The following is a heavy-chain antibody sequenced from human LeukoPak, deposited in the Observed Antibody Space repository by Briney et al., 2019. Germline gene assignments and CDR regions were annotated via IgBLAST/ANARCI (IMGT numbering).Heavy chain of an antibody. CDR3: ARGVAVAGTSLYYYYGMDV. CDR1: GDSVSSNSAA. V-gene: IGHV6-1*01. Sequence: SQTLSLTCAISGDSVSSNSAAWNWIRQSPSRGLEWLGRTYYRSKWYNDYAVSVKSRITINPDTSKNQFSLQLNSVTPEDTAVYYCARGVAVAGTSLYYYYGMDVWGQGTTVTVSS. D-gene: IGHD6-19*01. J-gene: IGHJ6*02. CDR2: TYYRSKWYN.